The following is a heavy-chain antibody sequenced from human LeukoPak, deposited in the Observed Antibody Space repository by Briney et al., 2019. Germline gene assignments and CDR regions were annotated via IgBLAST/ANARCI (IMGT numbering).Heavy chain of an antibody. J-gene: IGHJ4*02. D-gene: IGHD6-13*01. Sequence: PSETLSLTCTVSGGSISSYYWSWIRQPPGKGLEWIGYIYYSGSTNYNPSLKSRVTISVDTSKNQFSLKLSSATAADTAVYYCARGASSSWYAIDYWAREPWSPSPQ. CDR1: GGSISSYY. CDR2: IYYSGST. V-gene: IGHV4-59*01. CDR3: ARGASSSWYAIDY.